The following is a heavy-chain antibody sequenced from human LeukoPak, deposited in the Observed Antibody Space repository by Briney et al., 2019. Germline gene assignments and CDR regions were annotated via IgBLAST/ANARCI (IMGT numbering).Heavy chain of an antibody. CDR1: GFTFTKYW. CDR3: ARGLECRSTSCYLDT. CDR2: INQDGGER. V-gene: IGHV3-7*01. D-gene: IGHD2-2*01. J-gene: IGHJ4*02. Sequence: GGSLRLSCAASGFTFTKYWMTWVRQAPGKGLEWVANINQDGGERFYVDSVKGRFTISRDNAKNSLYLQMNSLGAEDTAVYYCARGLECRSTSCYLDTWGQGTLVTVAS.